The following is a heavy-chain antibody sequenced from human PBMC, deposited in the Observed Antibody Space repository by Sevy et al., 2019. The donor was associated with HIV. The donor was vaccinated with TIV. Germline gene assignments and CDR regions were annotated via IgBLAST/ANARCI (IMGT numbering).Heavy chain of an antibody. CDR3: ARAKTDTTGTTSYYYYYGMDV. D-gene: IGHD1-1*01. J-gene: IGHJ6*02. CDR1: GGSISSSNW. Sequence: SETLSLTCAVSGGSISSSNWWSWVRQPPGKGLEWIGEIYHSGSTNYNPSLKSRVTISVDKSKNQFSLKLSSVTAADTAVYYCARAKTDTTGTTSYYYYYGMDVWGQGTTVTVSS. V-gene: IGHV4-4*02. CDR2: IYHSGST.